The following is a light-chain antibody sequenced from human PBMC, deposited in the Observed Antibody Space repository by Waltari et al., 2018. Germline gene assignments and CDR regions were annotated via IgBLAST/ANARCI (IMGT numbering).Light chain of an antibody. CDR1: HSNIGKNY. J-gene: IGLJ7*01. CDR3: GTWDSSLSGAV. CDR2: EDS. V-gene: IGLV1-51*02. Sequence: QSVLTQPPSVSAAPGQRVTISCSGGHSNIGKNYVSWYRQFPGTAPKLLIYEDSERPSGVPGRFSGSKSGTSATLDITGLQAGDEADYYCGTWDSSLSGAVFGGGTHLTVL.